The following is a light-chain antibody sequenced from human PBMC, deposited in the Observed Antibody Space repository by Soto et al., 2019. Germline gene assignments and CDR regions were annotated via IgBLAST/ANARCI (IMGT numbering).Light chain of an antibody. CDR3: QQYNDWPIT. Sequence: EVVLTQSPATLSLSPGEGATLSCRASQSVGRNLAWYQQKPGQPPRLLIYGAPSRATGIPARFSGSGSGTEFTLTIGSLQSEDFAVYYCQQYNDWPITFGQGTRLEIK. CDR1: QSVGRN. CDR2: GAP. J-gene: IGKJ5*01. V-gene: IGKV3-15*01.